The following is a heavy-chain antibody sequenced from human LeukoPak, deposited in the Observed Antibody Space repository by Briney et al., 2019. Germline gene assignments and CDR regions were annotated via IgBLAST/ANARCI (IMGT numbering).Heavy chain of an antibody. J-gene: IGHJ4*02. CDR2: VSSSSSYI. V-gene: IGHV3-21*01. Sequence: GGSLRLSCAASGFTFSSYSMNWVRQAPGKGLEWVSSVSSSSSYIYYADSVKGRFTISRDNAKNSLYLQMNSLRAEDTAVYYCARGYQAGLFDYWGQGTLVTVSS. CDR1: GFTFSSYS. D-gene: IGHD2-2*01. CDR3: ARGYQAGLFDY.